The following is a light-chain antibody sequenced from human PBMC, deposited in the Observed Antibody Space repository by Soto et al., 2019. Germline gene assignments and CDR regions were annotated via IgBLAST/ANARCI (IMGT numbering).Light chain of an antibody. V-gene: IGKV3-20*01. CDR1: QSVSGDY. CDR2: GAS. CDR3: QQYGGWPRT. J-gene: IGKJ1*01. Sequence: EIVLTQSPGTLSLSPGERATLSCRASQSVSGDYLVWYQQKPGQAPRLLIYGASYRATGIPDRFSGSGSGTDFTLTISRLEPEDFATYYCQQYGGWPRTFGQGSRVEIK.